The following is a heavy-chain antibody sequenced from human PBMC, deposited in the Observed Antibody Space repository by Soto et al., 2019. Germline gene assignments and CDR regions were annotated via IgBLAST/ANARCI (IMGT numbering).Heavy chain of an antibody. D-gene: IGHD4-17*01. Sequence: PGESLKISCKVSGYIFTTHWIGWVRQMPGKGLEWVGVIFPRDSDTRYSQSFQGQVTISADKSISTAYLQWSSLKASDSAMYYCARLPTVTTLYYRYGLDVWGQGTAVTVSS. CDR1: GYIFTTHW. CDR3: ARLPTVTTLYYRYGLDV. CDR2: IFPRDSDT. V-gene: IGHV5-51*01. J-gene: IGHJ6*02.